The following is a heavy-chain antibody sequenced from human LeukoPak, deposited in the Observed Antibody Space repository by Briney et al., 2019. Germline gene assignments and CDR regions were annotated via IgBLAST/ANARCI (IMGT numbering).Heavy chain of an antibody. J-gene: IGHJ4*02. Sequence: PSETLSLTCTVSGGSISSYYWSWIRQPPGKGLEWIGYIYYSGSTNYNPSLKSRVTISVDTSKNQFSLKLSSVTAADTAVYYCATGGGLALAGKDYWGQGTLVTVSA. CDR1: GGSISSYY. CDR3: ATGGGLALAGKDY. CDR2: IYYSGST. V-gene: IGHV4-59*01. D-gene: IGHD6-19*01.